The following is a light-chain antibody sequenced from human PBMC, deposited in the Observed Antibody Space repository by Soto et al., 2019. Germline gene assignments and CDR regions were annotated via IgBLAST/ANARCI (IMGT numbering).Light chain of an antibody. CDR3: NSYAGSNNFYV. V-gene: IGLV2-8*01. Sequence: QSVLTQPPSASGSPGQSVTISCTGTSSDVGGYNYVSWYQHHPGKAPKLIIFEVSQRPSGVPDRFSGSKSGNTASLTVSGLQAEDEADYYCNSYAGSNNFYVFGTGTKVT. J-gene: IGLJ1*01. CDR1: SSDVGGYNY. CDR2: EVS.